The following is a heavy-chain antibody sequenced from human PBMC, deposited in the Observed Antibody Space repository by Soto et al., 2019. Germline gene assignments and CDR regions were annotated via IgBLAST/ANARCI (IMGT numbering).Heavy chain of an antibody. CDR3: TTHYYGSGSYYYYYGMDV. CDR2: IKSKTNGETT. V-gene: IGHV3-15*07. J-gene: IGHJ6*02. D-gene: IGHD3-10*01. CDR1: GFIFSNAW. Sequence: VGSLRLSCAASGFIFSNAWMKWVRQAPGKGLEWVGRIKSKTNGETTDYAAPVKGRFTISRDDSKNTLYLQMNSLETEDTAVYYCTTHYYGSGSYYYYYGMDVWGQGTTVTVSS.